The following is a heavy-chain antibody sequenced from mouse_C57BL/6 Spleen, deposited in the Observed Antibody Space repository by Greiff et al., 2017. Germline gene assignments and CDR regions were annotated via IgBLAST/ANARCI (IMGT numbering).Heavy chain of an antibody. CDR2: IYPGDGDT. J-gene: IGHJ3*01. V-gene: IGHV1-82*01. CDR1: GYASSSSW. CDR3: TRWDWDGAY. D-gene: IGHD4-1*01. Sequence: QVQLQQSGPELVKPGASVKISCKASGYASSSSWMNWVKQRPGKGLEWIGRIYPGDGDTNYNGKSKGKATLTADKSSSTAYMQLSSLTSEDSAVYFCTRWDWDGAYWGQGTLVTVAA.